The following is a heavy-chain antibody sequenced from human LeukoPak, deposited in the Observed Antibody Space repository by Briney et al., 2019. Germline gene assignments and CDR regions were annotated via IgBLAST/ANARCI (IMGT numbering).Heavy chain of an antibody. V-gene: IGHV3-23*01. D-gene: IGHD3-22*01. J-gene: IGHJ5*02. Sequence: PGGSLRLSCAASGFTFSSYAMSWVRQAPGKGLEWVSAISGSGGSTYYADSVKGRFTIPRDNSKNTLYLQMNSLRAEDTAVYYCAKNYDSSGYYPNWFDPWGQGTLVTVSS. CDR2: ISGSGGST. CDR1: GFTFSSYA. CDR3: AKNYDSSGYYPNWFDP.